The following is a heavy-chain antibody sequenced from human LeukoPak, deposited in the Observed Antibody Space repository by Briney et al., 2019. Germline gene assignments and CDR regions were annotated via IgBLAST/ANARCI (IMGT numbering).Heavy chain of an antibody. CDR3: AKESVAGPDDY. D-gene: IGHD6-19*01. J-gene: IGHJ4*02. CDR2: TSYDGSNK. CDR1: GFTFSSYG. Sequence: GKSLRLSCAASGFTFSSYGMHWVCQAPGKGLEWVAVTSYDGSNKYYAESVKGRFTISRDNAKNTLYLQMNSLRVEDTAVYYCAKESVAGPDDYWGQGTLVTVSS. V-gene: IGHV3-30*18.